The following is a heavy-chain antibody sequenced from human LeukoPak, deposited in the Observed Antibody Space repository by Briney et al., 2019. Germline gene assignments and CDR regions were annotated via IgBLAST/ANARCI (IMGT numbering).Heavy chain of an antibody. CDR2: IYYSGSA. V-gene: IGHV4-31*03. CDR1: GGSISSGGYY. Sequence: SETLSLTCTVSGGSISSGGYYWSWIRQHPGKGLEWIGYIYYSGSAYYNPSLKSRVTVSVDTSKNQFSLKLSSVTAADTAVYSCARGHWFDPWGQGTLVTVSS. J-gene: IGHJ5*02. CDR3: ARGHWFDP.